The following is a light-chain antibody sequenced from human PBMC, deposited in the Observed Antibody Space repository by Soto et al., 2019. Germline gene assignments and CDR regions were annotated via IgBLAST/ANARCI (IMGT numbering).Light chain of an antibody. J-gene: IGKJ1*01. CDR1: QRISTY. Sequence: IQMTQSPSSLSASVGDRVTITCRASQRISTYLNWFQQRPGKAPRLLIYAASTLQTGVSSNFSGSASGTDFTLTITSLQPEDFATYFCHQTYSIPPTFXQGT. V-gene: IGKV1-39*01. CDR3: HQTYSIPPT. CDR2: AAS.